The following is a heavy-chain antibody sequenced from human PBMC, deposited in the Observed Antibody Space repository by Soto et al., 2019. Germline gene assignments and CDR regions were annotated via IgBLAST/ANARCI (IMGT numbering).Heavy chain of an antibody. Sequence: PGWSMRLSCTASGLSVRDYVMSGSLQGQGKGLEWVGFIRTSTYGLTSEYGASVKGRFTFSRDDSKSIAYLQMSSLKTEDTAVYYCSRMDCTSATCSYLSDYWGPGTLVTVSS. CDR2: IRTSTYGLTS. D-gene: IGHD2-2*01. CDR3: SRMDCTSATCSYLSDY. J-gene: IGHJ4*02. V-gene: IGHV3-49*03. CDR1: GLSVRDYV.